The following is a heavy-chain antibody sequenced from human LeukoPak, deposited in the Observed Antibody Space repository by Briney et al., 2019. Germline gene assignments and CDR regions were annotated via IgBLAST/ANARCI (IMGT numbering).Heavy chain of an antibody. CDR2: INHSGST. CDR1: GGSFSGYY. CDR3: SGPSYEILTGKPFDY. D-gene: IGHD3-9*01. Sequence: AETLSLTCAVYGGSFSGYYWSWIRQPPGKGLEWIGEINHSGSTNYNPSLKSRVTISVDTSKNQFSLKLSTVTAADTAVYYCSGPSYEILTGKPFDYWGQGPLVTVSS. V-gene: IGHV4-34*01. J-gene: IGHJ4*02.